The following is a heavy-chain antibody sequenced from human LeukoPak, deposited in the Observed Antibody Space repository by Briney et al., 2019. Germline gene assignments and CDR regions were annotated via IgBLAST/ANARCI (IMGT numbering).Heavy chain of an antibody. D-gene: IGHD3-3*01. CDR3: ARTFRTIFGVVITYYFDY. Sequence: ASVKVSCKASGYTFTSYDINWVRQATGQGLEWMGWMNPNSGNTGYAQKFQGRVTITRNTSISTAYMELSSLRSEDTAVYYCARTFRTIFGVVITYYFDYWGQGTLVTVSS. CDR2: MNPNSGNT. J-gene: IGHJ4*02. V-gene: IGHV1-8*01. CDR1: GYTFTSYD.